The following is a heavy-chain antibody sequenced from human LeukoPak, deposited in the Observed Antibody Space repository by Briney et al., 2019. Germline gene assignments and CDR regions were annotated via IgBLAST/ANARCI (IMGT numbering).Heavy chain of an antibody. Sequence: SETLSLTCTVSGGSISSSSYYWGWIRQPPGKGLEWIGSIYYSGSTYYNPSLKSRVTISVDTSKNQFSLKLSSVTAADTAVYYCARGSEYSSSEVFDYWGQGTLVTVSS. CDR2: IYYSGST. V-gene: IGHV4-39*07. CDR1: GGSISSSSYY. J-gene: IGHJ4*02. D-gene: IGHD6-6*01. CDR3: ARGSEYSSSEVFDY.